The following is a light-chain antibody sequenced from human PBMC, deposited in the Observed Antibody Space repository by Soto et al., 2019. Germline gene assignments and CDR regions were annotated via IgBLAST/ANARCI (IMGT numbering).Light chain of an antibody. J-gene: IGLJ1*01. CDR2: DVT. Sequence: QSVLTQPASVSGSPGQSITISCTGTSSDVGYYNHVSWYQQHPGKAPKLMIYDVTNRPSGVSNRFFGSKSGNTASLTISGLQAEDEADYYCSSYASSSTYVFGTGTNVTVL. V-gene: IGLV2-14*03. CDR3: SSYASSSTYV. CDR1: SSDVGYYNH.